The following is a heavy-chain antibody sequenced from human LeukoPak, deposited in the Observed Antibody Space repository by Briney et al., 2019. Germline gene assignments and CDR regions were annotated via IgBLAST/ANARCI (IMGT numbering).Heavy chain of an antibody. V-gene: IGHV4-59*01. CDR2: IYYSGST. CDR1: GGSISSYY. J-gene: IGHJ6*02. D-gene: IGHD2-15*01. Sequence: SETLSLTCTVSGGSISSYYWSWIRQPPGKGLEWIGYIYYSGSTNYNPSLKSRVTTSVDTSKNQFSLKLSSVTAADTAVYYCARDRVAATPHYYYYYGMDVWGQGTTVTVSS. CDR3: ARDRVAATPHYYYYYGMDV.